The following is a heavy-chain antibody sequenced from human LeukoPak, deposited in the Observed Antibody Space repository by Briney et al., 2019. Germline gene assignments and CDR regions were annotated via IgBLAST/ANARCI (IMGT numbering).Heavy chain of an antibody. D-gene: IGHD1-26*01. Sequence: SETLSLTCTVSGDSINIDNYYWGWLRQPPGTGLEWIGIVYYSGSTYYSTSLKSRVTISVDTSKNQFSLKVSSVTAADTAVYYCARFVVGATAFDYWGQGTLVTVSS. CDR3: ARFVVGATAFDY. V-gene: IGHV4-39*07. CDR1: GDSINIDNYY. J-gene: IGHJ4*02. CDR2: VYYSGST.